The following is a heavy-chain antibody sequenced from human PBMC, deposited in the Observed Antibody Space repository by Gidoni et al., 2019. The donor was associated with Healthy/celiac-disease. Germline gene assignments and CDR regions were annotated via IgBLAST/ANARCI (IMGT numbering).Heavy chain of an antibody. J-gene: IGHJ4*02. Sequence: GLEWVGRIRSKTDGGTTDYAAPVKGRFTISRDDSKNTLYLQMNSLKTGDTAVYYCTTDKGGDYYDSSGYCLFDYWGQGTLVTVSS. V-gene: IGHV3-15*01. D-gene: IGHD3-22*01. CDR2: IRSKTDGGTT. CDR3: TTDKGGDYYDSSGYCLFDY.